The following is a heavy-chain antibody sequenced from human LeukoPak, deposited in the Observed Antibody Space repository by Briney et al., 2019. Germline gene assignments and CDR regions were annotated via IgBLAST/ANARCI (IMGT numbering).Heavy chain of an antibody. CDR2: IIPILGIA. Sequence: SVKVSCKASGGTFSSYAISWVRQAPGQGLEWMGRIIPILGIANYAQKFQGRVTITADKSTSTAYMELSNLRSEDTAVYYCARDFVTGTPDYYYGMDVWGQGTTVTVSS. CDR1: GGTFSSYA. D-gene: IGHD1-20*01. J-gene: IGHJ6*02. CDR3: ARDFVTGTPDYYYGMDV. V-gene: IGHV1-69*04.